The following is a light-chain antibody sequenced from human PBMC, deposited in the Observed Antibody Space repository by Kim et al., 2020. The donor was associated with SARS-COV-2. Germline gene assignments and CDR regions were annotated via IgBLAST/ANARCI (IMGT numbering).Light chain of an antibody. J-gene: IGLJ2*01. CDR1: KLGDQY. V-gene: IGLV3-1*01. CDR2: QDN. Sequence: SYELTQPPSVSVSPGQTASITCSGDKLGDQYACWYQQRPGQSPVLVIYQDNRRPSGIPERFSGSLSGNTATLTISGTQAMDEADYYCQAWDSGTVIFGGG. CDR3: QAWDSGTVI.